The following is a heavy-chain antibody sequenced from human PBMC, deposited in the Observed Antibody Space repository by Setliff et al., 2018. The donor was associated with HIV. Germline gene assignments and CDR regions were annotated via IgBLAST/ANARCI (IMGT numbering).Heavy chain of an antibody. CDR1: GGSISSSSYY. D-gene: IGHD3-16*01. CDR3: AREGDVWENYFDY. Sequence: SETLSLTCTVSGGSISSSSYYWGWIRQPPGKGLEWIGSIYYSGSTYYNPSLKSRVTISVDTSKNQFSLKLCSVTAADTAVYHCAREGDVWENYFDYWGQGTRVTVSS. J-gene: IGHJ4*02. V-gene: IGHV4-39*07. CDR2: IYYSGST.